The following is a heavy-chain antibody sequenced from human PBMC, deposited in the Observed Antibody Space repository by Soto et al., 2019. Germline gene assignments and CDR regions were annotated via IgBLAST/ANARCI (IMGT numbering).Heavy chain of an antibody. V-gene: IGHV4-59*08. D-gene: IGHD3-10*01. CDR2: VYDTWST. J-gene: IGHJ6*01. Sequence: QVQVQQSGPGLVKPSETLSLTCTVSSGPSKSHNWGWIRQPPGRGLEWIGYVYDTWSTSYNPSLTTRVTVSAAPSTNPISLTLRFVTAADTAVYYCVRQGIGFLHGLVDVWGQGTTVIVSS. CDR3: VRQGIGFLHGLVDV. CDR1: SGPSKSHN.